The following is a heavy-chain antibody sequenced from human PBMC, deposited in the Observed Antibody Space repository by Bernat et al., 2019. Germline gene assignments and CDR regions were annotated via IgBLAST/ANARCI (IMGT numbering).Heavy chain of an antibody. CDR1: GFSLTSDGVG. D-gene: IGHD2-15*01. CDR2: IYWDDER. V-gene: IGHV2-5*02. Sequence: QITLKESGPPLVKPTQALALTCTFSGFSLTSDGVGVAWIRQPPGKALEWLALIYWDDERRYSPSLKSRVTITKDTSTNQVVLTMTNMDPVDTATYYCAHSRRRGHCTGGSCYYFDFWGQGTLVTVSS. CDR3: AHSRRRGHCTGGSCYYFDF. J-gene: IGHJ4*02.